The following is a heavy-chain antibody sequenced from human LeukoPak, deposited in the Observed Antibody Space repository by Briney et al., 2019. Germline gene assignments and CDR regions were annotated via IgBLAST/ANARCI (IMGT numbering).Heavy chain of an antibody. J-gene: IGHJ4*02. CDR3: ARGTPDSSGYYHKN. Sequence: SGGSLRLSCAVSGFTVESNYMSWIRQAPGKGLEWVSVIYTGGSTYYADSVKGRFTISRDSSKNTVHLQMNSLRAEDTAVYYCARGTPDSSGYYHKNWGQGTLVTVSS. D-gene: IGHD3-22*01. CDR2: IYTGGST. V-gene: IGHV3-53*01. CDR1: GFTVESNY.